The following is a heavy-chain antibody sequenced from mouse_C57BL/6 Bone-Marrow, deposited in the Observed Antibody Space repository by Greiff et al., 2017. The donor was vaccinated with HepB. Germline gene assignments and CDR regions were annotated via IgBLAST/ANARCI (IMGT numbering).Heavy chain of an antibody. J-gene: IGHJ2*01. CDR3: ALITTVVAFDY. V-gene: IGHV1-82*01. CDR1: GYAFSSSW. Sequence: VQLKESGPELVKPGASVKISCKASGYAFSSSWMNWVKQRPGKGLEWIGRIYPGDGDTNYNGKFKGKATLTADKSSSTAYMQLSSLTSEDSAVYFCALITTVVAFDYWGQCTTLTVSS. D-gene: IGHD1-1*01. CDR2: IYPGDGDT.